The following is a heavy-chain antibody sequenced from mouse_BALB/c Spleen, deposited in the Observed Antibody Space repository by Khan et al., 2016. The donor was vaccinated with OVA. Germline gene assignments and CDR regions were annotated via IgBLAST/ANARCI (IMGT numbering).Heavy chain of an antibody. Sequence: QVQLKESGAELVRPGASVKLSCKTSGYIFTSYWIHWVKQRPGQGLEWIARIYPGTGNTYYNENFKGKATLTADNSSSTAYMQLSNLKSEDSAVYFCGREEALYYFDYWGQGTTLTVSS. J-gene: IGHJ2*01. CDR2: IYPGTGNT. CDR1: GYIFTSYW. V-gene: IGHV1-76*01. D-gene: IGHD3-2*02. CDR3: GREEALYYFDY.